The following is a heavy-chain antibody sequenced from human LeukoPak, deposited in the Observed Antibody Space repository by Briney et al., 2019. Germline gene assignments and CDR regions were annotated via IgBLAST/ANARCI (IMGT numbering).Heavy chain of an antibody. CDR1: GYTFTGYW. D-gene: IGHD1-26*01. Sequence: GASVKVSCKASGYTFTGYWHWVRQAPGQGLEWMGRINPNSGGTDYAQNFQGRVTKTRDTSISTAYMELSSLRSDDTAVYYCARFLSGSHDAFDIWGQGTMVTVSS. CDR2: INPNSGGT. J-gene: IGHJ3*02. V-gene: IGHV1-2*06. CDR3: ARFLSGSHDAFDI.